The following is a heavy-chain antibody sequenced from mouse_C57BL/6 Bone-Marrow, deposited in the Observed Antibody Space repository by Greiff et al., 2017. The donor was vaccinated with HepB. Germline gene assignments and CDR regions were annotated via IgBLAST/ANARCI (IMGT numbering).Heavy chain of an antibody. D-gene: IGHD2-3*01. CDR3: ARADGYYLYWYFDV. CDR2: IYPGSGST. Sequence: VKLQQPGAELVKPGASVKMSCKASGYTFTSYWITWVKQRPGQGLEWIGDIYPGSGSTNYNEKFKSKATLTVDTSSSTAYMQLSSLTSEDSAVYYCARADGYYLYWYFDVWGTGTTVTVSS. J-gene: IGHJ1*03. CDR1: GYTFTSYW. V-gene: IGHV1-55*01.